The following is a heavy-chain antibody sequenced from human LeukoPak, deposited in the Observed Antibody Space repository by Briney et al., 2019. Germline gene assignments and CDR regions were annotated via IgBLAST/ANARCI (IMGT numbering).Heavy chain of an antibody. CDR3: AKDLSGSSGQHREYYFDY. V-gene: IGHV3-30*18. CDR2: ISYDGSNK. Sequence: PGGSLRLSCAASGFTFSSYGMHWVRQAPGKGLEWVAVISYDGSNKYYADSVKGRFTISRDNSKNTLYLQMNSLRAEDTAVYYCAKDLSGSSGQHREYYFDYWGQGTLVTVSS. J-gene: IGHJ4*02. D-gene: IGHD3-22*01. CDR1: GFTFSSYG.